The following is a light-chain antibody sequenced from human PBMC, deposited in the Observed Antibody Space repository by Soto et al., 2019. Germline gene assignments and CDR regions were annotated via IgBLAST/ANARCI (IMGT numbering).Light chain of an antibody. J-gene: IGKJ1*01. CDR3: QQHNTCPWT. CDR2: GAS. Sequence: DIKRNMFPSTLSASVDDRVTFTCRASQSIRSRFAWYQQKPCKAPSLLISGASTLEMGVPSRFSGSPLSGSASGTAFSLTIISRLPDDVATYYCQQHNTCPWTFGQGTKVDI. CDR1: QSIRSR. V-gene: IGKV1-5*01.